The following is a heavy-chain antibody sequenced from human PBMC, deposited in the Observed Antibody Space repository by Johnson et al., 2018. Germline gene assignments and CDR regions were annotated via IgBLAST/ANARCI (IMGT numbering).Heavy chain of an antibody. CDR2: ISYDGSNK. CDR1: GFTFSSYS. CDR3: AKETGYDYGLGH. V-gene: IGHV3-30*18. D-gene: IGHD3-16*01. J-gene: IGHJ1*01. Sequence: QVQLVQSGGGLVQPGGSLRLSCAASGFTFSSYSMNWVRQAPGKGLEWVAVISYDGSNKYYADSVKGRFTISRDNSKNTLFLQRNSLRAEETAGYYCAKETGYDYGLGHWGQGTLVTVSA.